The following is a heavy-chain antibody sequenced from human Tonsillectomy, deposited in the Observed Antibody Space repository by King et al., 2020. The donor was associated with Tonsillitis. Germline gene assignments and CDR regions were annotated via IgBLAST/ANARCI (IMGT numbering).Heavy chain of an antibody. V-gene: IGHV4-59*08. CDR3: ARRGSSSTREGFDY. CDR2: IYYSGST. D-gene: IGHD6-6*01. J-gene: IGHJ4*02. Sequence: VQLQESGPGLVKPSETLSLTCPVSGGSISSYYWSWIRQPPGKGLEWSGYIYYSGSTNYNPSLQSRVTISVDTSKNQFSLKLSSVTAADTAVYYCARRGSSSTREGFDYWGQGTLVTVSS. CDR1: GGSISSYY.